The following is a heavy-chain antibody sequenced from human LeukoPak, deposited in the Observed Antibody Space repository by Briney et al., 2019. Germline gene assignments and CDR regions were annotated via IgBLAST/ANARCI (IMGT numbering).Heavy chain of an antibody. CDR2: ISDSGGST. J-gene: IGHJ4*02. V-gene: IGHV3-23*01. Sequence: GGSLRLSCAASGFTFSSYAMNWVRQAPGKGLEWVSTISDSGGSTYYADSVKGRFIISRDNSKNTLFLQMDSLRAEDTAVYYCARGSGSYGLWDYWGQGTLVTVSS. D-gene: IGHD1-26*01. CDR3: ARGSGSYGLWDY. CDR1: GFTFSSYA.